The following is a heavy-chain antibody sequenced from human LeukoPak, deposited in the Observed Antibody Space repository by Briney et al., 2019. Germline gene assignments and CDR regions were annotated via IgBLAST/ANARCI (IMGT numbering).Heavy chain of an antibody. D-gene: IGHD4-17*01. J-gene: IGHJ4*02. Sequence: GGSLRLSCAASGFTFNTYAMSWVRQAPGKGLEWVSVISGSGTVTNYADSVKGRFTISRDNSKNTLYLQMNSLRAEDTAVYYCVNTPTGTTVTTGMIGYWGQGTLVTVSS. V-gene: IGHV3-23*01. CDR1: GFTFNTYA. CDR2: ISGSGTVT. CDR3: VNTPTGTTVTTGMIGY.